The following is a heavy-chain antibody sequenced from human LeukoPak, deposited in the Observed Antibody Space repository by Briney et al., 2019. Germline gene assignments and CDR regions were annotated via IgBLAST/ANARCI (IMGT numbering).Heavy chain of an antibody. Sequence: GGSLRLSCAVSGFTLRDFGMNWVRQAPGKGLQWVSGISWNGGSIGYADSVKGRFTISRDNSKNSLYLQMNSLRAEDTALYYCAKDRDPGSGYDSRGFDYWGQGTLVTVSS. CDR1: GFTLRDFG. D-gene: IGHD5-12*01. CDR3: AKDRDPGSGYDSRGFDY. V-gene: IGHV3-9*01. J-gene: IGHJ4*02. CDR2: ISWNGGSI.